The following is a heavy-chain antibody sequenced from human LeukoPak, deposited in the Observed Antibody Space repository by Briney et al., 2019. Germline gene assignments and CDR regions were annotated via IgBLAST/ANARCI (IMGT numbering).Heavy chain of an antibody. V-gene: IGHV3-30-3*01. D-gene: IGHD6-13*01. Sequence: PGGSLRLSCVASGFTFSSDAMHWVRQTPGKGLEWVAVISYDGNEKYQVDSVKGRFTISRDNSKNTLYLQMNSLRAEDTAVYYCAKDPGYSSSWYYFDYWGQGTLVTVSS. J-gene: IGHJ4*02. CDR3: AKDPGYSSSWYYFDY. CDR1: GFTFSSDA. CDR2: ISYDGNEK.